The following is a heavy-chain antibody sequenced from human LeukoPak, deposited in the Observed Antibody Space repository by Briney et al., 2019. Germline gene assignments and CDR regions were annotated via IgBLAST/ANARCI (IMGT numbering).Heavy chain of an antibody. V-gene: IGHV1-18*01. J-gene: IGHJ5*02. Sequence: GASVKVSCKASGYTFTSYGISWVRQAPGQGLEWMGWISAYNGNTNYAQNLQGRVTMTTDTSTSTAYMELRSLRSDDTAVYYCARDPLRFGELFGNWFDPWGQGTLVTVSS. CDR3: ARDPLRFGELFGNWFDP. D-gene: IGHD3-10*01. CDR2: ISAYNGNT. CDR1: GYTFTSYG.